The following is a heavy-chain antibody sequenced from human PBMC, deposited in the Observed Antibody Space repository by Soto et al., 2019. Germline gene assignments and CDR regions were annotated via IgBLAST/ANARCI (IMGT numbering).Heavy chain of an antibody. Sequence: WTWIRQTPEKGLEWIGEINDSGNINYNPSLKNRVTILVDTAKKQISLRLSSVTAADTAVYYCARGLILWFGELSRRGGYYYYMDVWGKGTTVTVSS. J-gene: IGHJ6*03. CDR2: INDSGNI. CDR3: ARGLILWFGELSRRGGYYYYMDV. D-gene: IGHD3-10*01. V-gene: IGHV4-34*01.